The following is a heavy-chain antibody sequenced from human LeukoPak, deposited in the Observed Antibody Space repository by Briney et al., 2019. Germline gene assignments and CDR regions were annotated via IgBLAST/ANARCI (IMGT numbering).Heavy chain of an antibody. CDR1: GGSISSYY. V-gene: IGHV4-4*07. CDR3: ARDSAEYYYGMDV. Sequence: SETLSLTCTVSGGSISSYYWSWIRQPAGKGLEWIGRMYTRGNTNYNPSLKSRVTMSVDTSKNQFSLNMTSVTAADTAVYYCARDSAEYYYGMDVWGQGTTVTVSS. CDR2: MYTRGNT. J-gene: IGHJ6*02. D-gene: IGHD3-10*01.